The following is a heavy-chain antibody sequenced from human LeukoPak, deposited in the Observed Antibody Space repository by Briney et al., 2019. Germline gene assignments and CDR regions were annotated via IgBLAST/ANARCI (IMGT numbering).Heavy chain of an antibody. J-gene: IGHJ4*02. Sequence: SETLSLTCTVAGASMNNYYWSWIRQPPGKGLEWVGYIYSSGTTTYNPTLKGRVTMSLATSSNQFSLMLNSVTAADTAVYYCARGTKTGNTGYDWKYWGQGSRVTVSS. CDR3: ARGTKTGNTGYDWKY. CDR1: GASMNNYY. D-gene: IGHD5-12*01. CDR2: IYSSGTT. V-gene: IGHV4-59*01.